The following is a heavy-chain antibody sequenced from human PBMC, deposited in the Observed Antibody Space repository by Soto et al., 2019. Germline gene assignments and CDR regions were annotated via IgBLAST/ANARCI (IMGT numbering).Heavy chain of an antibody. Sequence: SETLSLTCTVSGGSISGYYWSWIRQPPGKGLEWIGEINHSGSTNYNPSLKSRVTISVDTSKNQFSLKLSSVTAADTAVYYCARRSGFWSGYYRAPTGWFDPWGQGTLVTVSS. CDR3: ARRSGFWSGYYRAPTGWFDP. D-gene: IGHD3-3*01. CDR1: GGSISGYY. J-gene: IGHJ5*02. CDR2: INHSGST. V-gene: IGHV4-34*01.